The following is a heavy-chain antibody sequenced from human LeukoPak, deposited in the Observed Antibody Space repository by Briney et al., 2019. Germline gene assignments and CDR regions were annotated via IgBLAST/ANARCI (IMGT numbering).Heavy chain of an antibody. Sequence: GGSLRLSCAASGFTFSSYSMNWVRQAPGKGLEWVSFIYSAGSTHYSDSVKGRFTISIDNSKNTLYLQMNSLRAEDTAVYYCARRAGAYTHPYDYWGQGTLVTVS. D-gene: IGHD3-16*01. V-gene: IGHV3-53*01. CDR3: ARRAGAYTHPYDY. CDR2: IYSAGST. J-gene: IGHJ4*02. CDR1: GFTFSSYS.